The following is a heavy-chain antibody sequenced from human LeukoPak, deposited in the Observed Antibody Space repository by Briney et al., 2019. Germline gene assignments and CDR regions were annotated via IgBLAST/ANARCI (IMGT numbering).Heavy chain of an antibody. D-gene: IGHD5-18*01. V-gene: IGHV3-7*01. CDR2: IKKDGSEK. J-gene: IGHJ4*02. Sequence: GGSLRLSCAASGFTFSSYSMNWVRQAPGKGLEWVANIKKDGSEKYYVDSVKGRFTISRDNAKTSLYLQMISLRAEDTAVYYCARHLSGVTGYTYGRGIDYWGQGTLVTVSS. CDR3: ARHLSGVTGYTYGRGIDY. CDR1: GFTFSSYS.